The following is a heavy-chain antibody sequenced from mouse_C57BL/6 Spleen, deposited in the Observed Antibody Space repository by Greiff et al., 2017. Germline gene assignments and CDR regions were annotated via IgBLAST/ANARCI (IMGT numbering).Heavy chain of an antibody. V-gene: IGHV1-74*01. CDR1: GYTFTSYW. CDR2: IHPSDSDT. D-gene: IGHD2-1*01. Sequence: QVQLQQPGAELVKPGASVKVSCKASGYTFTSYWMHWVKQRPGKGLEWIGRIHPSDSDTNYNQKFKGKATLTVDKSSSTAYMQLSSLTSDDSAVYYCAIKEEYYGNWGYWGQGTTLTVAS. CDR3: AIKEEYYGNWGY. J-gene: IGHJ2*01.